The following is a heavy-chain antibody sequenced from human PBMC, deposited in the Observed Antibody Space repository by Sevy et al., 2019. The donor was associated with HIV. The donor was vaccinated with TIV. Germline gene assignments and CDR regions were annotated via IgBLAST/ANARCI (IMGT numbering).Heavy chain of an antibody. Sequence: ASVKVSCKASGYTFTSYGISWVRQAPGQGLEWMGWISAYNGNTNYAQKLQGRVTMTTDTSTSTAYMELRSLRSDDTAVYYCAREGYYDSSGYPIDYWGQGTLVTVSS. J-gene: IGHJ4*02. V-gene: IGHV1-18*01. CDR2: ISAYNGNT. CDR3: AREGYYDSSGYPIDY. D-gene: IGHD3-22*01. CDR1: GYTFTSYG.